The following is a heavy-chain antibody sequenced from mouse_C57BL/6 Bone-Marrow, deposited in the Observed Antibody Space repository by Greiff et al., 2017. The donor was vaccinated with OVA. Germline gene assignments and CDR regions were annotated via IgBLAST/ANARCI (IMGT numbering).Heavy chain of an antibody. CDR3: AREDYYGGY. J-gene: IGHJ2*01. V-gene: IGHV1-54*01. CDR2: INPGSGGT. Sequence: QVQLKQSGAELVRPGTSVKVSCKASGYAFTNYLIEWVKQRPGQGLEWIGVINPGSGGTNYNEKFKGKATLTADKSSSTAYMQLSSLTSDDSAVYFCAREDYYGGYWGQGTTLTVSS. CDR1: GYAFTNYL.